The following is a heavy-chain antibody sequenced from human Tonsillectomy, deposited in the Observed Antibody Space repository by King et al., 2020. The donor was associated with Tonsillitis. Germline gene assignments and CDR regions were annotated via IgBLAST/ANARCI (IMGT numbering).Heavy chain of an antibody. CDR1: GFTFSNYA. D-gene: IGHD4-11*01. Sequence: QLVQSGGGSVQPGGSLRLSCAASGFTFSNYAMNWVRQAPGKGLEWVSGVSGSGGSTYYADSVKGRFTVSRDNSKNTRFLQMNSPRAEDTAVYYCAKDLMTTVTSLNSAAIDHWGQGTLVTVSS. V-gene: IGHV3-23*04. J-gene: IGHJ4*02. CDR3: AKDLMTTVTSLNSAAIDH. CDR2: VSGSGGST.